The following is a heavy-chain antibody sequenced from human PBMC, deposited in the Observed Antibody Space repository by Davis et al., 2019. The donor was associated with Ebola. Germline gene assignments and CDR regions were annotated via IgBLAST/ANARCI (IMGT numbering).Heavy chain of an antibody. D-gene: IGHD2-2*01. J-gene: IGHJ3*01. CDR1: GFTFSNSA. V-gene: IGHV3-23*01. CDR3: AKAPGGSRVPAAVRGTAFDF. Sequence: PGGSLRLSCVASGFTFSNSAIIWVRQPPGKGLEWFSGVSGSGVSTYYADSVKDRFTVSRDNSKNTLYLQMNSLRVEDTAVYFCAKAPGGSRVPAAVRGTAFDFWGQGTMVNVSS. CDR2: VSGSGVST.